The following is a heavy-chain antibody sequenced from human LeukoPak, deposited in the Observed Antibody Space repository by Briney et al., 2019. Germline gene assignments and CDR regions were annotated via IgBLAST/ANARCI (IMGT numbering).Heavy chain of an antibody. CDR2: VSGSGYTT. J-gene: IGHJ4*02. Sequence: PGGSLRLSCAASGFTFSNYAMSWVRQAPGKGLEWVSVVSGSGYTTYYADSVKGRFTISRDTSKNTLYLQMNSLRADDTAVYYCAKVGEQPTALGNPDYWGQGTLVTVSS. D-gene: IGHD4-23*01. CDR1: GFTFSNYA. V-gene: IGHV3-23*01. CDR3: AKVGEQPTALGNPDY.